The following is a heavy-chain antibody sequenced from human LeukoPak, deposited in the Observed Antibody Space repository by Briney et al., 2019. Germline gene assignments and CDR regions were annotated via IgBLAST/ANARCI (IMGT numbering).Heavy chain of an antibody. V-gene: IGHV3-23*01. CDR2: ISGSGGST. CDR3: AKQGSYYYDSSGYYYFDY. J-gene: IGHJ4*02. Sequence: GGSLRLSCAASGFTFSSYAMSWVRQAPGKGLEWVSAISGSGGSTYYADSVKGRFTISRDNSKNTLYLQMNSLRAEDTAVYYCAKQGSYYYDSSGYYYFDYRGQGTLVTVSS. D-gene: IGHD3-22*01. CDR1: GFTFSSYA.